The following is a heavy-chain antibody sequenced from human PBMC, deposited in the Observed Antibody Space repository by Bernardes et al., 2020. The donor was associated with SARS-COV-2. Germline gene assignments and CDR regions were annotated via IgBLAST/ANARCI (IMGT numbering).Heavy chain of an antibody. D-gene: IGHD3-22*01. CDR3: ARWEINYYDSSGYYPNALDI. Sequence: GGSLRLSCAASGFTFSSYCMHWVRQAPGKGLVWVSRIDGGGSTTSYTDSVKGRFTISRDNAKNTLYLQMNSLGAEDTAVYYCARWEINYYDSSGYYPNALDIWGQGTMVTVTS. J-gene: IGHJ3*02. CDR1: GFTFSSYC. V-gene: IGHV3-74*01. CDR2: IDGGGSTT.